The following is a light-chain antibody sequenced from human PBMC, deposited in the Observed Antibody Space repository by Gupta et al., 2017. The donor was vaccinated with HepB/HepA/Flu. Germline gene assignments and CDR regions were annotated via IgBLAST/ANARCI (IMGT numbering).Light chain of an antibody. CDR2: DAS. V-gene: IGKV1-33*01. CDR1: EEISRF. CDR3: QQYDDVVLT. Sequence: DIQMTQSPSSLSASVGDRVTITRQANEEISRFLNWWQQKSGKAPKLLIYDASNLEKGVSSRFSGNRAGTQVTFTISSLQPEDIATYYCQQYDDVVLTFGQGTRL. J-gene: IGKJ5*01.